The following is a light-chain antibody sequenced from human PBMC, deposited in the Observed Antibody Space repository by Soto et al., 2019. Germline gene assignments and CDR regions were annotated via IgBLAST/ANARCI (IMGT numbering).Light chain of an antibody. J-gene: IGKJ1*01. CDR3: QHYNSYSEA. Sequence: DIQMTQSPSTLSGSVGDRVTITCRASQTISSWLAWYQQKPGKAPKLLIYKASTLKSGVPSRFSGSGSGTEFTLTISSLQPDYFATYYCQHYNSYSEAFGQGTKVDIK. V-gene: IGKV1-5*03. CDR1: QTISSW. CDR2: KAS.